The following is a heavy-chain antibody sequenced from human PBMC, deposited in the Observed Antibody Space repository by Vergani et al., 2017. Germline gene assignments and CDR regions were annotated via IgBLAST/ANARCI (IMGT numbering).Heavy chain of an antibody. CDR3: ARGRVKTYGDYDY. V-gene: IGHV4-59*01. D-gene: IGHD4-17*01. CDR2: IYYSGST. J-gene: IGHJ4*02. Sequence: QVQLQESGPGLVKPSQTLSLTCTVSGGSISSYYWSWIRQRPGKGLEWIGYIYYSGSTNYNPSLKRRVTITVDTSKNQFSLKLSAVTAADTAGDYCARGRVKTYGDYDYWGQGTLVTVSS. CDR1: GGSISSYY.